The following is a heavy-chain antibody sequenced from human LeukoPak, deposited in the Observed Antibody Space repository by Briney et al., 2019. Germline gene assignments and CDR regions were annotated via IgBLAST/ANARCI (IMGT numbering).Heavy chain of an antibody. CDR2: ISPSSGTI. Sequence: GGSLRLSCVVSGFTFSMYNMNWVRQAPGKGPQWVSSISPSSGTIHYADSVKGRFTISRDNAKNSLYLQMNSLRAEDTAVYYCARAPFHTYGLDYWGQGTLVTVSS. J-gene: IGHJ4*02. CDR3: ARAPFHTYGLDY. CDR1: GFTFSMYN. D-gene: IGHD3-10*01. V-gene: IGHV3-48*01.